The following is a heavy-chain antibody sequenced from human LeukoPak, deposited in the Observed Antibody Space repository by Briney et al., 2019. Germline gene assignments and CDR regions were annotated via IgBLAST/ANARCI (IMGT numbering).Heavy chain of an antibody. CDR1: GGSISSYY. CDR3: ARDEPTGYHIAAAEEDAFDI. D-gene: IGHD6-13*01. CDR2: IYTSGST. Sequence: SETLSLTCTVSGGSISSYYWSWIRQPAGKGLEWIGRIYTSGSTNYNPSLKSRVTMSVDTSKNQFSLKLSSVTAADTAVYYCARDEPTGYHIAAAEEDAFDIWGQGTMVTVSS. J-gene: IGHJ3*02. V-gene: IGHV4-4*07.